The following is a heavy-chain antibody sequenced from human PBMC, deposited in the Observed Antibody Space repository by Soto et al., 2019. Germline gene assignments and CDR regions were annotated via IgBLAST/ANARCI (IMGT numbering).Heavy chain of an antibody. CDR1: GGTFSSYT. V-gene: IGHV1-69*02. Sequence: QVQLVQSGAEVKKPGSSVKVSCKASGGTFSSYTISWVRQAPGQGLEWMGRIIPILGIANYAQKFQGRVTITADKSTSTAYMALSSLRFEDTAVYYCARASVVVAATCDYWGQGTLVTVSS. CDR3: ARASVVVAATCDY. J-gene: IGHJ4*02. CDR2: IIPILGIA. D-gene: IGHD2-15*01.